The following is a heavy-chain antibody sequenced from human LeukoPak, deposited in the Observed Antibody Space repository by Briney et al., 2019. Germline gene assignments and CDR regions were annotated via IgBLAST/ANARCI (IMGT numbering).Heavy chain of an antibody. CDR1: GGSISSYF. Sequence: SETLSLTCTVSGGSISSYFWTWIRQPAGKGLEWIGRIYSNGITNYNPSLKSRVTMSIDTSKKEFSLKLSSVTAADTATYYCASSSNFYYYYMDVWGKGTTVTVSS. V-gene: IGHV4-4*07. CDR2: IYSNGIT. J-gene: IGHJ6*03. CDR3: ASSSNFYYYYMDV.